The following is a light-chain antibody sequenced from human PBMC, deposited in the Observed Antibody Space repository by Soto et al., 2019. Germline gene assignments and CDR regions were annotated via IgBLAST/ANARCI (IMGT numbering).Light chain of an antibody. Sequence: DIQMTQSPSSLAASVGGTFSITCRSSQDVGRWLSWYQQKPGKAPKILIFATSTLQSGVPSRLSGSGSGTDFTLTITSIQYEDFETYYCQQARSFTVTFGQGTRLEIK. CDR3: QQARSFTVT. J-gene: IGKJ5*01. V-gene: IGKV1D-12*01. CDR2: ATS. CDR1: QDVGRW.